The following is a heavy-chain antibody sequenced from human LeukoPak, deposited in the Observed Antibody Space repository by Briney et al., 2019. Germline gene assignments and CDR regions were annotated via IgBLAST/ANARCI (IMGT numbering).Heavy chain of an antibody. D-gene: IGHD3-9*01. J-gene: IGHJ4*02. Sequence: GRSRRLSCAASGFTFSSYAMSWVRQAPGKGLEWVSAISGSGGSTYYADSVKGRFTISRDNSKNTLYLQMNSLRAEDTAVYYCAKYDILTGYGIDYWGQGTLVTVSS. CDR1: GFTFSSYA. V-gene: IGHV3-23*01. CDR2: ISGSGGST. CDR3: AKYDILTGYGIDY.